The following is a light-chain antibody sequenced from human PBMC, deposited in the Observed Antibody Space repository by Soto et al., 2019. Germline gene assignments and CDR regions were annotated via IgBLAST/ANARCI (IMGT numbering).Light chain of an antibody. CDR1: QHIATS. CDR3: QQSSSVPRT. V-gene: IGKV1-39*01. Sequence: DIRMTQSPSLLSASIGDRVTITCRARQHIATSLSWFQHKVGKAPTLLIYGASALQSGVPSRFSGSGSGTHFTLTISGLQPEDFATYYCQQSSSVPRTFGQGTRVDLK. CDR2: GAS. J-gene: IGKJ1*01.